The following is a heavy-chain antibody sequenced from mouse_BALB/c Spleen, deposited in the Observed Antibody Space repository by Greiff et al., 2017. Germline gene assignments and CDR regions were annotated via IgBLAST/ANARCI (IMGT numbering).Heavy chain of an antibody. Sequence: QVQLKQSGAELVKPGASVKLSCKASGYTFTSYYMYWVKQRPGQGLEWIGEINPSNGGTNFNEKFKSKATLTVDKSSSTAYMQLSSLTSEDSAVYYCTRRGNGYAMDYWGQGTSVTVSS. CDR1: GYTFTSYY. V-gene: IGHV1S81*02. J-gene: IGHJ4*01. CDR2: INPSNGGT. D-gene: IGHD2-1*01. CDR3: TRRGNGYAMDY.